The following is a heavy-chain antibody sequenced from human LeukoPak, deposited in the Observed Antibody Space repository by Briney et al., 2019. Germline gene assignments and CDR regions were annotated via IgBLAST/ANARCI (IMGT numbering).Heavy chain of an antibody. CDR2: IYYSGST. CDR3: ARARDPYDFWSGYRDY. Sequence: SETLSLTCTVSGGSISSSSYYWGWIRQPPGKGLEWIGSIYYSGSTYYNPSLESRVTISVDTSKNQFSLKLSSVTAADTAVYYCARARDPYDFWSGYRDYWGQGTLVTVSS. CDR1: GGSISSSSYY. D-gene: IGHD3-3*01. J-gene: IGHJ4*02. V-gene: IGHV4-39*01.